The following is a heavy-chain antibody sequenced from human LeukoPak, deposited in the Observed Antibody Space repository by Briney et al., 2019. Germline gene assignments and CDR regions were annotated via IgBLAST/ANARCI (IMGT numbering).Heavy chain of an antibody. Sequence: GESLKISCQGPGYSFNTYWISWVRQMPGKGLEWMGRIDPSDSHTNYSPSFHGHVTISADTSINTAYLQWSSLKASDTAMYYCATVYSGSVDHWGQGTLVTVST. CDR1: GYSFNTYW. D-gene: IGHD1-26*01. CDR3: ATVYSGSVDH. CDR2: IDPSDSHT. J-gene: IGHJ4*02. V-gene: IGHV5-10-1*01.